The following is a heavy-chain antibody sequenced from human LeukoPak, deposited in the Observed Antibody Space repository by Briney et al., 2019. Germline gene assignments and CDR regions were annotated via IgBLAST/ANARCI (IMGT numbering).Heavy chain of an antibody. Sequence: PGGSLRLSCAASGFTFSDYYMSWIRQAPGKGLERVSYISSSGSTIYYADSVKGRFTISRDNAKNSLYLQMNSLRAEDTAVYYCARDWSRYYDSSGFGPGAFDIWGQGTMVTVSS. J-gene: IGHJ3*02. CDR3: ARDWSRYYDSSGFGPGAFDI. V-gene: IGHV3-11*01. CDR2: ISSSGSTI. D-gene: IGHD3-22*01. CDR1: GFTFSDYY.